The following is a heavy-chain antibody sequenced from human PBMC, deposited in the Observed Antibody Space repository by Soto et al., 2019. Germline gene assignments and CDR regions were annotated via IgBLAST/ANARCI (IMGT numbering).Heavy chain of an antibody. D-gene: IGHD6-6*01. J-gene: IGHJ4*02. CDR2: INPNGGGT. CDR3: ATFTKTYSSSSENYFDY. CDR1: GYSFTANS. V-gene: IGHV1-46*03. Sequence: ASVKVSCKASGYSFTANSMHWVRQAPGEGLEWMGIINPNGGGTSYAQKFQGRVTMTRDTSTSTVYMELSSLRSEDTAVYYCATFTKTYSSSSENYFDYWAQRTLVTVSS.